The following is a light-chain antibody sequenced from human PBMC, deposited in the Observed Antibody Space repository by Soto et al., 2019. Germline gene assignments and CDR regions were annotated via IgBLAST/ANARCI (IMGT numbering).Light chain of an antibody. V-gene: IGLV2-14*01. Sequence: QSVMTQPPSVSAAPGQKVTISCSGSSSNIGGNSVSWYQQLPGTAPKLVICEVSNRPSGVSSRFSGSKSGNTASLTISGLRAEDEADYYCTSFTTTNIWVFGGGTKVTVL. CDR2: EVS. J-gene: IGLJ3*02. CDR3: TSFTTTNIWV. CDR1: SSNIGGNS.